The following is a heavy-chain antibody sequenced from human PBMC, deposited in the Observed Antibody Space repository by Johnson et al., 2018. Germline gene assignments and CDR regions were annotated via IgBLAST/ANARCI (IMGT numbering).Heavy chain of an antibody. CDR3: GKEGVMELEYYGPFQY. D-gene: IGHD2/OR15-2a*01. CDR2: ISYDGSNK. J-gene: IGHJ1*01. CDR1: GFTFSSYG. Sequence: QVQLVQSGGGVVQPGRSLRLSCAASGFTFSSYGMHWVRQAPGKGLEWGAVISYDGSNKYYAESVMGRFTISRENSKNTLYLQMNSLRAEETAVYYCGKEGVMELEYYGPFQYWGPGTLVTVSS. V-gene: IGHV3-30*18.